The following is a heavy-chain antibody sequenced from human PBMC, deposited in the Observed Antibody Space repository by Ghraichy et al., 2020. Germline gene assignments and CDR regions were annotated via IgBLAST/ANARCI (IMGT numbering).Heavy chain of an antibody. V-gene: IGHV3-7*01. Sequence: GGSLRLSCAASGFTFSSYWMSWVRQAPGKGLEWVANIKQDGSEKYYVDSVKGRFTISRDNAKNSLYLQMNSLRAEDTAVYYCARDGLRYYYYGMDVWGQGTTVTVSS. CDR2: IKQDGSEK. D-gene: IGHD3-9*01. CDR3: ARDGLRYYYYGMDV. CDR1: GFTFSSYW. J-gene: IGHJ6*02.